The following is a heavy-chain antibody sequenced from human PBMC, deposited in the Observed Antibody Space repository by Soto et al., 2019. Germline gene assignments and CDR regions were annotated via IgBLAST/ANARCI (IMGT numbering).Heavy chain of an antibody. CDR1: GFIVGRAW. CDR2: TPPHGTAT. CDR3: ASAGSWSWPD. J-gene: IGHJ4*02. Sequence: EVPLVESGGGLVQPGGSLRLSCVGSGFIVGRAWMTWLRHAPGEGLEWVAETPPHGTATSYGVSVRGRFTISRDDTRNSLFLQTNSLTGADTAIYYCASAGSWSWPDWGRGTRVTVSS. V-gene: IGHV3-7*05.